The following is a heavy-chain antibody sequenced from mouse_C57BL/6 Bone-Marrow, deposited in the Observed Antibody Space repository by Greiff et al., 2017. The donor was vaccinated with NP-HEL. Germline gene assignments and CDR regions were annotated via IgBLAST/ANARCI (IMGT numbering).Heavy chain of an antibody. J-gene: IGHJ1*03. Sequence: QVQLQQPGTELVKPGASGYTFTSYWMHWVKQRPGQGLEWIGNINPSNGGTNYNEKFKSKATLTVDKSSSTAYMQLSSLTSEDSAVYYCARRRGSSSYWYFDVWGTGTTVTVSS. CDR1: GYTFTSYW. CDR2: INPSNGGT. V-gene: IGHV1-53*01. CDR3: ARRRGSSSYWYFDV. D-gene: IGHD1-1*01.